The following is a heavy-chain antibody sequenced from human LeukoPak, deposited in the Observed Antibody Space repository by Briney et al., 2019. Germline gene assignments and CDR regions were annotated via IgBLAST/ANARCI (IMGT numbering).Heavy chain of an antibody. D-gene: IGHD2-21*02. CDR2: ISYDGSNK. J-gene: IGHJ4*02. CDR3: ATQDSMTFSYYFDF. Sequence: PGGSLRLSCAASGFTFSSYAMHWVRQAPGKGLEWVAVISYDGSNKYYADSVKGRFTISRDNSKNTLYLQMNSLRTEDTAVYYCATQDSMTFSYYFDFWGQGTLVTVSS. CDR1: GFTFSSYA. V-gene: IGHV3-30*04.